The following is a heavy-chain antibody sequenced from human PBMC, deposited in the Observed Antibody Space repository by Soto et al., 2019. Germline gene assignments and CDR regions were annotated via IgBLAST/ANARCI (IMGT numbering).Heavy chain of an antibody. CDR3: AKAGVTVVTPYYFGY. J-gene: IGHJ4*02. CDR1: GLTFSSHG. V-gene: IGHV3-30*18. D-gene: IGHD3-16*01. Sequence: QVQLVESGGGVVQPGRSLRLSCAASGLTFSSHGMHWVRQAPGKGLEWVAVISYDGSNKYYADSVKGRFTISRDNSKNTLVLQMSSLRAEDTAVYYCAKAGVTVVTPYYFGYWGQGTLVTVSS. CDR2: ISYDGSNK.